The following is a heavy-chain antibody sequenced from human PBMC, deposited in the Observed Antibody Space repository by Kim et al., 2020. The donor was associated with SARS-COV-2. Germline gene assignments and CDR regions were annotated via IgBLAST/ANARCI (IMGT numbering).Heavy chain of an antibody. CDR3: ARDPSYGQWPRFYYYGMDV. Sequence: GGSLRLSCAASGFTFSDYYMSWIRQAPGKGLEWVSYISSSGSTIYYADSVKGRFTISRDNAKNSLYLQMNSLRAEDTAVYYCARDPSYGQWPRFYYYGMDVWGQGTTVTVSS. CDR2: ISSSGSTI. D-gene: IGHD6-19*01. CDR1: GFTFSDYY. V-gene: IGHV3-11*01. J-gene: IGHJ6*02.